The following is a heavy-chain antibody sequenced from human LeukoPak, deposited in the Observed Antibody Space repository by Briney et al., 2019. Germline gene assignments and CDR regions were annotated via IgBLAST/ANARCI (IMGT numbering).Heavy chain of an antibody. CDR2: ISDSGGGT. CDR1: GFMFSNYA. Sequence: GGSLRLSCAASGFMFSNYAMTWVRQPPERGLKWVSSISDSGGGTHYEDSVKGRFTISRDNSKNTLYLQMNSLRAEDTAVYYCAKDSGPGSYYPTGDEYWGQGILVTVSS. J-gene: IGHJ4*02. V-gene: IGHV3-23*01. CDR3: AKDSGPGSYYPTGDEY. D-gene: IGHD3-10*01.